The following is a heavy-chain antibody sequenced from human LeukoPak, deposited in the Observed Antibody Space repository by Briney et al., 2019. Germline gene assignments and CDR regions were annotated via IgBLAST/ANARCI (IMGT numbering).Heavy chain of an antibody. D-gene: IGHD6-6*01. CDR2: INPNSGGT. J-gene: IGHJ4*02. CDR1: GYTFTGYY. V-gene: IGHV1-2*02. Sequence: ASVKVSCKASGYTFTGYYMHWVRQAPGQGLEWMGWINPNSGGTNYAQKFQGRLTMTRDTSISTAYMELSRLRSDDTAVYYCATPRAGYRSSSRFDYWGQGTLVTVSS. CDR3: ATPRAGYRSSSRFDY.